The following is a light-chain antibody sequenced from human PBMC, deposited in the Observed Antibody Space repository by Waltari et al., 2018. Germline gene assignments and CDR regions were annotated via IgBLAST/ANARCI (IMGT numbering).Light chain of an antibody. Sequence: EIVLTQSPGTLSLSPGERATLSCRASQSVSRYLAWYQQKPGQAPRLLIYDAATRATGIPDRFSGSESGTDFSLTISRLEPEAFAVYYCQKYGRLPATFGQGTKVEIK. CDR2: DAA. J-gene: IGKJ1*01. V-gene: IGKV3-20*01. CDR3: QKYGRLPAT. CDR1: QSVSRY.